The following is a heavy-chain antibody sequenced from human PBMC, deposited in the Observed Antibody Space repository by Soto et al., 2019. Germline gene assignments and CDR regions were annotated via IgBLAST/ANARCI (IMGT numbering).Heavy chain of an antibody. V-gene: IGHV4-31*03. D-gene: IGHD2-2*02. CDR1: GGSISSGGYY. CDR3: ASKIVVVPAAILTGWFDP. CDR2: IYCSGST. Sequence: PSETLSLTCTVSGGSISSGGYYWSWIRQHPGKGLEWIGYIYCSGSTYFNPSLKSRVTISVDTSKNQFSLKLSSVTAADTAVYYCASKIVVVPAAILTGWFDPWGQGTLVTVSS. J-gene: IGHJ5*02.